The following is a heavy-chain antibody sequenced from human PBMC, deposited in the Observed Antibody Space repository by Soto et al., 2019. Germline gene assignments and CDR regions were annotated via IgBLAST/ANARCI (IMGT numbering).Heavy chain of an antibody. CDR2: MYYSGST. Sequence: PSETLSLTCTVSVESISIYYWSWIRQPPGKGLEWIGYMYYSGSTNYNPSLKSRVTISVETSKNQFSLKLSSVTAADTAVYYCARDAGGPADYWGQGTRVTVSS. CDR1: VESISIYY. CDR3: ARDAGGPADY. J-gene: IGHJ4*02. V-gene: IGHV4-59*01. D-gene: IGHD2-15*01.